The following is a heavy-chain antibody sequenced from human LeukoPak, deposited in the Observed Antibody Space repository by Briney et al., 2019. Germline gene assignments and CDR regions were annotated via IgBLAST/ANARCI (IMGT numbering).Heavy chain of an antibody. CDR1: GYTFTGYY. CDR3: ARDRIAAADLFDY. D-gene: IGHD6-13*01. CDR2: ISAYNGNT. J-gene: IGHJ4*02. V-gene: IGHV1-18*04. Sequence: ASVKVSCKASGYTFTGYYMHWVRQAPGQGLEWMGWISAYNGNTNYAQKLQGRVTMTTDTSTSTAYMELRSLRSDDTAVYYCARDRIAAADLFDYWGQGTLVTVSS.